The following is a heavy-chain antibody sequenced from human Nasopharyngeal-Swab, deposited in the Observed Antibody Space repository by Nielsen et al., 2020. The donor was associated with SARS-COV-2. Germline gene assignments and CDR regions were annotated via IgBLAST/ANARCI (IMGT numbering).Heavy chain of an antibody. CDR2: ISYDGSNK. Sequence: WIRQPPGKGLEWVAVISYDGSNKYYADSVKGRFTISRDNSKNTLYLQMNSLRAEDTAVYYYARVEAGGEWELLPYYYYYMDVWGKGTTVTVSS. D-gene: IGHD1-26*01. J-gene: IGHJ6*03. CDR3: ARVEAGGEWELLPYYYYYMDV. V-gene: IGHV3-30-3*01.